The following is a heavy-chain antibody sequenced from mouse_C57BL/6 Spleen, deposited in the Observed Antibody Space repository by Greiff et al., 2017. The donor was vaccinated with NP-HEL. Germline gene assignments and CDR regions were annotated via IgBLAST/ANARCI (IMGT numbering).Heavy chain of an antibody. V-gene: IGHV1-52*01. J-gene: IGHJ4*01. CDR3: ARSPVRGYYAMDY. D-gene: IGHD2-5*01. Sequence: VQLQQSGAELVRPGSSVKLSCKASGYNFTSYWMHWVKQRPIQGLEWIGNIDPSDSETHYNQKFKDKATLTVDKSSSTAYMQLSSLTSEDSAVYYCARSPVRGYYAMDYWGQGTSVTVSS. CDR1: GYNFTSYW. CDR2: IDPSDSET.